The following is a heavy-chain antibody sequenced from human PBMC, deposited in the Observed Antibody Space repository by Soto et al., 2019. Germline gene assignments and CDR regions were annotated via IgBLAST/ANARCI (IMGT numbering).Heavy chain of an antibody. Sequence: EVQLVETGGGLIQPGGSVRLSCLASGLSARGGYRNGVRQAPGEGLEWVSVMYSGGSRYYADSVKGRFTISRDDSKNIVYLQMNDLEVGDTAVYYCARGLFVVRGVSFDTWGQGTLVRVSS. CDR2: MYSGGSR. J-gene: IGHJ4*02. CDR3: ARGLFVVRGVSFDT. CDR1: GLSARGGY. D-gene: IGHD3-10*01. V-gene: IGHV3-53*02.